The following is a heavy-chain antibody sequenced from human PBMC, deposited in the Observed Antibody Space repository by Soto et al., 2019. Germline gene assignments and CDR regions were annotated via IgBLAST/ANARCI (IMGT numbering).Heavy chain of an antibody. CDR2: IRQDGSET. J-gene: IGHJ5*02. D-gene: IGHD2-8*01. V-gene: IGHV3-7*03. Sequence: XGSLRLSFAASGFDVSGYCMSWVRQAPGKGLEWVANIRQDGSETYYVESVEGRFTISRDNAENALFLQMNRLRAEDTAVYYCLRIVSCTTNSCPRWFDPWGRGTLVTVSS. CDR1: GFDVSGYC. CDR3: LRIVSCTTNSCPRWFDP.